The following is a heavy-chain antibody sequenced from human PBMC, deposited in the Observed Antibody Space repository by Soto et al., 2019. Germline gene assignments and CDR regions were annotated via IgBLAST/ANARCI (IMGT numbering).Heavy chain of an antibody. V-gene: IGHV4-39*01. Sequence: PSETLSLTCPVSGGSISSSSYYWGWIRQPPGKVLEWIGSIYYSGSTYYNPSLKSRVTISVDTSKNQFSLKLSAVTAADTAVYYCARQVSGSSGSPKGGMDVWGQWTTVTVSS. CDR2: IYYSGST. J-gene: IGHJ6*02. CDR3: ARQVSGSSGSPKGGMDV. CDR1: GGSISSSSYY. D-gene: IGHD6-6*01.